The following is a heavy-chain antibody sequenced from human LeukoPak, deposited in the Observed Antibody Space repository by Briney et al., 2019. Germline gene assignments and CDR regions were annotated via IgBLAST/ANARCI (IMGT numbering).Heavy chain of an antibody. CDR2: INRDGSST. CDR3: ARDYQYGLDV. Sequence: GGSLRLSCAASGFTFGKSWIHWVRQAPGKGLVWVSHINRDGSSTNYADSVKGRSIISRDNAKNTLSLQMNSLRAEDTAVYYCARDYQYGLDVWGQGTTVTVSS. CDR1: GFTFGKSW. V-gene: IGHV3-74*01. J-gene: IGHJ6*02.